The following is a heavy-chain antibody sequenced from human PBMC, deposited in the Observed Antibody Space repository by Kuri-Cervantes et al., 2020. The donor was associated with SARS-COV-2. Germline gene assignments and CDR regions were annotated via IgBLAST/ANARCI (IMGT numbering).Heavy chain of an antibody. Sequence: ASVKVSCKVSGYTLTELSMHWVRQAPGKGLEWMGGFDPEDGETIYAQKFQGRVTMTEDTSTDTAYMELSSLRSEDTVVYYCATDHIAAAGLFDYWGQGTLVTVSS. J-gene: IGHJ4*02. D-gene: IGHD6-13*01. CDR3: ATDHIAAAGLFDY. CDR2: FDPEDGET. CDR1: GYTLTELS. V-gene: IGHV1-24*01.